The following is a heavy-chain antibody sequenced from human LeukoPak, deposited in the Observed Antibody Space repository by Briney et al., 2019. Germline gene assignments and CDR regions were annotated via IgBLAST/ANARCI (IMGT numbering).Heavy chain of an antibody. J-gene: IGHJ6*03. D-gene: IGHD6-13*01. V-gene: IGHV3-48*03. CDR3: VSRSSWTYYMDV. Sequence: GESLRLSCAASGFTFSYFEMNWVPQAPGKGLEWISYISSSGSSIYYADSVKGRFAISRDDAKSSFYLQMNGLRAEDTAIYYCVSRSSWTYYMDVWGKGITVSVS. CDR1: GFTFSYFE. CDR2: ISSSGSSI.